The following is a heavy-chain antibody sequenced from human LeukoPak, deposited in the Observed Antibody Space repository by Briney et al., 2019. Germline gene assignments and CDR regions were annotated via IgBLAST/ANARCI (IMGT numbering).Heavy chain of an antibody. CDR1: GFLVNANH. Sequence: GGSLRLSCAASGFLVNANHMNWVRQAPGKGLEWVSIIYSSDYIYYADSVKGRFTISRDNSKNTLYLQMNSLRVEDSAVYYCARDDRWNYLHWGQGTLVTVSS. CDR3: ARDDRWNYLH. CDR2: IYSSDYI. D-gene: IGHD1-7*01. J-gene: IGHJ4*02. V-gene: IGHV3-66*01.